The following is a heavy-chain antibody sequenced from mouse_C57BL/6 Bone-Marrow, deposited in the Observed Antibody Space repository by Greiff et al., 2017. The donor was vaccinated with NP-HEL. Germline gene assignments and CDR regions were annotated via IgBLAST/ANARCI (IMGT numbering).Heavy chain of an antibody. Sequence: VQLQQSGAELARPGASVKLSCKASGYTFTSYGISWVKQRTGQGLEWIGEIYPRGGNTYYNEKFKGKATLTADKSSSTAYMELRSLTSEDSAVYFCAREGSYYVDYWGQGTTLTVSS. CDR2: IYPRGGNT. J-gene: IGHJ2*01. CDR1: GYTFTSYG. V-gene: IGHV1-81*01. CDR3: AREGSYYVDY.